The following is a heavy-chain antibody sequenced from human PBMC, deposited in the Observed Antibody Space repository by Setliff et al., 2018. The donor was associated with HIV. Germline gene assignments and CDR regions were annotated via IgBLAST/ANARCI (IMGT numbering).Heavy chain of an antibody. CDR3: ARGTRVGANDAFDV. CDR1: GYKFTDYY. V-gene: IGHV1-2*06. J-gene: IGHJ3*01. CDR2: INPNINPLRGGGGT. D-gene: IGHD1-26*01. Sequence: AASVKVSCKASGYKFTDYYIHWVRQAPGQGLEWMGRINPNINPLRGGGGTNFAQKFQGRVTMTRDTSISTAYMELSRLRSDDTAVYYCARGTRVGANDAFDVWGQGTMVTVSS.